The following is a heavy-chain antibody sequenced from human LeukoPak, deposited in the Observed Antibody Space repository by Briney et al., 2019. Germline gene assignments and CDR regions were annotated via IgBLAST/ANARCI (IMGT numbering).Heavy chain of an antibody. V-gene: IGHV4-59*01. Sequence: PSETLSLTCTVSGGSISTYYWSWIRQPPGKGLEWIGYIYYTGSTSYNPSLKSRVTMSLDASKNQFSLELNSVTPADTAVYYCAVAAAADPYNWFDPWGQGTLVTVSS. CDR1: GGSISTYY. D-gene: IGHD6-13*01. CDR3: AVAAAADPYNWFDP. J-gene: IGHJ5*02. CDR2: IYYTGST.